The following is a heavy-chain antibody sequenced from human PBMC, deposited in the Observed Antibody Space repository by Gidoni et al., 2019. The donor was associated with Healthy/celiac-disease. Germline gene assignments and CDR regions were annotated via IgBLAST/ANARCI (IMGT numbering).Heavy chain of an antibody. CDR3: AIVGYDIGTGYYSGRGSGYFDY. V-gene: IGHV1-69*06. CDR2: IIRILGTA. J-gene: IGHJ4*02. CDR1: GCTFSSYA. D-gene: IGHD3-9*01. Sequence: QVQLVQSEAEVKKPWSSVKVSCKASGCTFSSYALSWVRQAPGQGLDWMGGIIRILGTAKYEQKFHVRVKSTEDKSTSTAYMELSILRSEDTAVYYCAIVGYDIGTGYYSGRGSGYFDYWGQGTLVTVSS.